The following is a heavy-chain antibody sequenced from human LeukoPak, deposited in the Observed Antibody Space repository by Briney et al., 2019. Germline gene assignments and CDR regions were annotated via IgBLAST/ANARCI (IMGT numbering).Heavy chain of an antibody. CDR1: GYTFTSYF. V-gene: IGHV1-46*01. Sequence: ALVKVSCKTSGYTFTSYFIHWVRQAPGQGLEWMGMINPSGGSTSYAQKFQGRVTMTRDTSTSTVYMELSSLRSEDTAVYYCARDRYGDGFAHFDYWGQGALVTVSS. D-gene: IGHD5-24*01. J-gene: IGHJ4*02. CDR2: INPSGGST. CDR3: ARDRYGDGFAHFDY.